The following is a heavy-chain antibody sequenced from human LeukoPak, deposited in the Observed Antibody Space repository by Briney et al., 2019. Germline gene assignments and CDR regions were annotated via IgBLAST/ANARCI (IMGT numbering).Heavy chain of an antibody. J-gene: IGHJ6*02. Sequence: VASVKVSCKASGYTFTSYYMHWVRQAPGQGLEWMGIINPSGGSTSYAQKFQGRVTMTRDTSTSTVYMELSSLRSEDTAVYYCARDREYCTNGVCLYYYGMDVWGQGTTVTVSS. V-gene: IGHV1-46*01. D-gene: IGHD2-8*01. CDR3: ARDREYCTNGVCLYYYGMDV. CDR1: GYTFTSYY. CDR2: INPSGGST.